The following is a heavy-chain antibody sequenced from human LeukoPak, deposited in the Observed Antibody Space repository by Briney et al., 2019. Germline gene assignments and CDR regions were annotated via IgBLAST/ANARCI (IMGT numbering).Heavy chain of an antibody. CDR2: IIPIFGTA. J-gene: IGHJ5*02. CDR1: GGTFSSYA. Sequence: ASVKVSCTASGGTFSSYAISWVRQAPGQGLEWMGGIIPIFGTANYAQKFQGRVTITADESTSTAYMELSSLRSEDTAVYYCAREALKLHCTSCPPRWFDPWGQGTLVTVSS. V-gene: IGHV1-69*01. CDR3: AREALKLHCTSCPPRWFDP. D-gene: IGHD2-2*01.